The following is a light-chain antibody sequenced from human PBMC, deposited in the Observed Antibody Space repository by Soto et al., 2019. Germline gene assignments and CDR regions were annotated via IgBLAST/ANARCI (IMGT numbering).Light chain of an antibody. J-gene: IGKJ2*01. Sequence: DIQMTQSPSSLSASVGDRVTITCRASQSISSYVNWYQQKPGKAPKLLIYAASSLQSGVPSRFSGSGSGTDFTLAITSLQPEDLATYYGQPSYSTFPYTFGQGTKLEIK. CDR2: AAS. CDR1: QSISSY. V-gene: IGKV1-39*01. CDR3: QPSYSTFPYT.